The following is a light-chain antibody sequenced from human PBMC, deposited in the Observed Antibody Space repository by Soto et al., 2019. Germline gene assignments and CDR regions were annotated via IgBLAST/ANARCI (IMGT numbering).Light chain of an antibody. CDR1: QAISNY. Sequence: SVLSASVGDRVTITCRASQAISNYLAWYQQIPGRAPKLLIYTASTLHSGVPSRFSGSGSGTEFTLTISSLQPEDFATYYCQQFNNYPRTFGQGTKVDIK. J-gene: IGKJ2*01. CDR3: QQFNNYPRT. V-gene: IGKV1-9*01. CDR2: TAS.